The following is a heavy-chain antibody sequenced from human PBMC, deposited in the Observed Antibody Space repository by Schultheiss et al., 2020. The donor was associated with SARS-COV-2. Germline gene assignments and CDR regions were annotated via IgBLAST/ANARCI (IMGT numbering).Heavy chain of an antibody. CDR2: IYYSGST. D-gene: IGHD3-3*01. Sequence: GSLRLSCTVSGGSISSYYWSWIRQPAGKGLEWIGYIYYSGSTYYNPSLKSLVTISVDTSKNQFSLKLSSVTAADTAVYYCARGTITIFGVVTFDYYYYYMDVWGKGTTVTVSS. CDR3: ARGTITIFGVVTFDYYYYYMDV. CDR1: GGSISSYY. J-gene: IGHJ6*03. V-gene: IGHV4-59*06.